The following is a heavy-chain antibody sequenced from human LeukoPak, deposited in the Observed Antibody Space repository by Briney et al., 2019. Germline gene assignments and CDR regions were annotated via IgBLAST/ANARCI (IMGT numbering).Heavy chain of an antibody. V-gene: IGHV1-8*01. CDR1: GYTFTSYD. CDR3: ARGHGSTFLRWSRRGNDY. J-gene: IGHJ4*02. Sequence: ASVKVSCKASGYTFTSYDINRVRQATGQGLEWMGWMNPNSGNTGYAQKFQGRVTMTRNTSISTAYMELSSLRSEDTAVYYCARGHGSTFLRWSRRGNDYWGQGTLVTVSS. D-gene: IGHD4-23*01. CDR2: MNPNSGNT.